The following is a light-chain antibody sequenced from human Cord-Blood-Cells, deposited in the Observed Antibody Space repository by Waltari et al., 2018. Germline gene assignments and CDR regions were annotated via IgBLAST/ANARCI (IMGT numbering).Light chain of an antibody. CDR1: SSDVGGYNY. V-gene: IGLV2-8*01. J-gene: IGLJ1*01. Sequence: QSALTQPPSASGSPGQSVTISCTGTSSDVGGYNYVSWYQQTPGKAPKLMISEVSKRPSGGPDRFSGSKAGNTASLTVSGLQAEDEADYYCSSYAGSNNFVFGTGIKVTVL. CDR3: SSYAGSNNFV. CDR2: EVS.